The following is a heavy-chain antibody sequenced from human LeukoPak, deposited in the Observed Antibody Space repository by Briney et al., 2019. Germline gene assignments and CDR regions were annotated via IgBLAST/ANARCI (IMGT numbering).Heavy chain of an antibody. V-gene: IGHV1-46*01. Sequence: ASVKVSCKAPGYTFTSYYMHWVRQAPGQGLEWMGIINPSGGSTSYAQKFQGRVTMTRDTSTSTVYMELSSLRSEDTAVYYCARESLTGDAFDIWGQGTMVTVSS. CDR1: GYTFTSYY. J-gene: IGHJ3*02. D-gene: IGHD3-10*01. CDR2: INPSGGST. CDR3: ARESLTGDAFDI.